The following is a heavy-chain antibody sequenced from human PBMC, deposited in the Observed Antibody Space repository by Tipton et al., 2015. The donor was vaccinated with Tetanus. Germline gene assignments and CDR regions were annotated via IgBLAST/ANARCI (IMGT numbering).Heavy chain of an antibody. CDR1: GYRFTDYW. CDR3: ARLGRQGGALRKLYYSYFLDV. V-gene: IGHV5-51*01. J-gene: IGHJ6*03. D-gene: IGHD3-16*01. Sequence: QSGAEVKKAGESLKISCKGSGYRFTDYWIGWVRQMPGKGLEWMGIIYPDDSDTKYSPSFQGQVTISVDKSINTAYLQWSSLKASDTAMYFCARLGRQGGALRKLYYSYFLDVWGKGTPVTVSS. CDR2: IYPDDSDT.